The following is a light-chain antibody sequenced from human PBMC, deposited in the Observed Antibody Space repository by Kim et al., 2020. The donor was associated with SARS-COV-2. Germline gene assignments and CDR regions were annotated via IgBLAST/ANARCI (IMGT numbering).Light chain of an antibody. J-gene: IGKJ1*01. Sequence: ASVGDRLTITCRASQSIDTYLNWYQQKPGKAPKLLIYSVSNLQSGVPSRFSGSGSGTDFTLTISNLQPEDFATYFCQQSYTTPRTFGQGTKVDIK. CDR1: QSIDTY. CDR3: QQSYTTPRT. CDR2: SVS. V-gene: IGKV1-39*01.